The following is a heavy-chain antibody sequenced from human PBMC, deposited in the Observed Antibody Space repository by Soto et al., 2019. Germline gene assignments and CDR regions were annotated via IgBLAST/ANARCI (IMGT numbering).Heavy chain of an antibody. CDR3: AKESYRARIPLWLKEHYFDF. Sequence: EVQLLESGGGLVQPGGSLRLSCAASGFTFSSYAMSWVRQAPGKGLEWVSAISGRGGSTYYADSVKGRFTISRDNSKNTLYLQMNSLRAEDSVVYYCAKESYRARIPLWLKEHYFDFWGQGTLVTVSS. CDR1: GFTFSSYA. J-gene: IGHJ4*02. CDR2: ISGRGGST. D-gene: IGHD5-18*01. V-gene: IGHV3-23*01.